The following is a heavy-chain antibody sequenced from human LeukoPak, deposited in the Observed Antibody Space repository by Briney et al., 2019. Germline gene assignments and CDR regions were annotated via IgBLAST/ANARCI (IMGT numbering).Heavy chain of an antibody. CDR3: ARDGTENGIDY. CDR1: DGSISSYY. CDR2: IYYSGST. Sequence: SETLSLTCTVSDGSISSYYWSWIRQPPGKGLEWIGYIYYSGSTNYNPTLKSRVTISVDTSKNQFSLKLSSVTAADTAVYYCARDGTENGIDYWGQGTLVTVSS. D-gene: IGHD1-1*01. V-gene: IGHV4-59*01. J-gene: IGHJ4*02.